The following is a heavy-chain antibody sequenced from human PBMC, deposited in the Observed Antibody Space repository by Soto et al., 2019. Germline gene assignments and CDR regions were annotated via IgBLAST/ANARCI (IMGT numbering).Heavy chain of an antibody. V-gene: IGHV3-23*01. D-gene: IGHD3-22*01. CDR2: ISGSGGST. Sequence: WGSLRLSCAASGFPFSSYAMSWVRQAPGKGLEWVSAISGSGGSTYYADSVKGRFTISRDNSKNTLYLQMNSLRAEDTAVYYCAKPSTLTMIVVVITTSEMVYYDVMDVWGQGTTVT. CDR1: GFPFSSYA. CDR3: AKPSTLTMIVVVITTSEMVYYDVMDV. J-gene: IGHJ6*02.